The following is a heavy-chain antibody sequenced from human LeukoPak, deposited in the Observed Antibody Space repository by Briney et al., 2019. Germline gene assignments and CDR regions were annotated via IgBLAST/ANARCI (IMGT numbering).Heavy chain of an antibody. J-gene: IGHJ4*02. V-gene: IGHV3-48*01. Sequence: PGGSLRLPCAASGFTLSTYGMNWVRQAPGKGLEWVSYISSSSSTITYADSVRGRFTISRDNVKNSLHLQMNSLRAEDTAVYYCARESPAFDFWGQGTLVTVSS. CDR1: GFTLSTYG. CDR3: ARESPAFDF. CDR2: ISSSSSTI.